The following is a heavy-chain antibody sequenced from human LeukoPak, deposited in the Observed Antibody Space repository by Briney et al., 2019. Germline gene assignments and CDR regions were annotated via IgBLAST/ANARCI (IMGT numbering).Heavy chain of an antibody. CDR2: INPNSGGT. J-gene: IGHJ5*02. Sequence: ASVTVSFKASVYTFTNYYVHWVRQAPGQRREWMGWINPNSGGTDYAQKFQGRVTMTRDTSISTAYMELSRLTSDDTAVYYCARGSGYDYNWFDPWGQGTLGIVSS. CDR3: ARGSGYDYNWFDP. V-gene: IGHV1-2*02. CDR1: VYTFTNYY. D-gene: IGHD5-12*01.